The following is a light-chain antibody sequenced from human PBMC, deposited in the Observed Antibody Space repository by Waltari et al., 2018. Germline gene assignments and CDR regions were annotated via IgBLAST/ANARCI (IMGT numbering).Light chain of an antibody. CDR3: SSPSTNNIVV. Sequence: QSALTQPASLSASPGQSITISCTGTSGDIGGSDFVSWYQHHPGRAPKVLIFDVNHRPSGISDRFSGSKSGNTASLTISGLQTEDDADYFCSSPSTNNIVVFGGGTKVTVL. CDR2: DVN. V-gene: IGLV2-14*01. J-gene: IGLJ2*01. CDR1: SGDIGGSDF.